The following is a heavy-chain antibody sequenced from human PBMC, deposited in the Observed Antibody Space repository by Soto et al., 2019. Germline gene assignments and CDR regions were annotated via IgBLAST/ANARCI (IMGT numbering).Heavy chain of an antibody. J-gene: IGHJ2*01. D-gene: IGHD5-18*01. Sequence: EVQLVESGGGLVKPGGSLRLSCAASGFSFRSYRMNWVRQAPGKGQEWVASISDISNYIYYADSVKARFTISRDNAEKSLYLEMNSLRDEDTAVYYCARRGDTGMIPYSYFDLWGRGTLVTVSS. CDR2: ISDISNYI. CDR1: GFSFRSYR. CDR3: ARRGDTGMIPYSYFDL. V-gene: IGHV3-21*01.